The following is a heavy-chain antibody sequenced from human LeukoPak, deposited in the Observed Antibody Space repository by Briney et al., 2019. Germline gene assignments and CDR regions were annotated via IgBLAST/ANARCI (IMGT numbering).Heavy chain of an antibody. Sequence: KPSETLSLTCAVYGGSFSGYYWSWIRQPPGKGLEWIGEINHSGSTNYNPSLKSRVIISVDTSKNQFSLKLSSVTAADTAVYYCARAWWGAKGPDYWGQGTLVTVSS. CDR2: INHSGST. CDR3: ARAWWGAKGPDY. D-gene: IGHD2-8*02. J-gene: IGHJ4*02. CDR1: GGSFSGYY. V-gene: IGHV4-34*01.